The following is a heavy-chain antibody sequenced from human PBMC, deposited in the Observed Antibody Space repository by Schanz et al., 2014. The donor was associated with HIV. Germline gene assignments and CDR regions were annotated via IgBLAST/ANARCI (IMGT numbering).Heavy chain of an antibody. J-gene: IGHJ3*01. CDR1: GYNFTSYD. CDR2: ISAYKGNT. D-gene: IGHD1-26*01. CDR3: AKVGWDHDAFDV. Sequence: QVQLVQSGAEVKKPGASVKVSCKASGYNFTSYDINWVRQAPGQGLEWMGWISAYKGNTNYAQKLQGRVTMTTDTSTNTAYMELSRLRSDDTAVYYCAKVGWDHDAFDVWGQGTMVTVSS. V-gene: IGHV1-18*01.